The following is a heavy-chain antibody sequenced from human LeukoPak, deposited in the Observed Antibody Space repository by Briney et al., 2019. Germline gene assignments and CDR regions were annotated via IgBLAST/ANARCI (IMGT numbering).Heavy chain of an antibody. CDR3: ARDLRIQLWTAFDY. CDR2: INWNGGST. CDR1: GFTFYDYG. Sequence: PGGSLRLSCAASGFTFYDYGMSWVRQAPGKGLEWVSGINWNGGSTGYADSVKGRFTISRDNAKNSLYLQMNSLRAEDTALYYCARDLRIQLWTAFDYWGQGTLVTVSS. J-gene: IGHJ4*02. V-gene: IGHV3-20*04. D-gene: IGHD5-18*01.